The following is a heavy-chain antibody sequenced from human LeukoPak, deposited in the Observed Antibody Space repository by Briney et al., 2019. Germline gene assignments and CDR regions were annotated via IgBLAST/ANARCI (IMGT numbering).Heavy chain of an antibody. CDR3: AGDDSSGYSHY. D-gene: IGHD3-22*01. CDR1: GGTFSSNT. Sequence: AVKVSCKASGGTFSSNTISWVREAPGQGLEWMGSIIPILGIANYAQKFQGRVTITADKSTSTAYMELSSLRSEDTAVYYCAGDDSSGYSHYWGQGTLVTVSS. J-gene: IGHJ4*02. CDR2: IIPILGIA. V-gene: IGHV1-69*04.